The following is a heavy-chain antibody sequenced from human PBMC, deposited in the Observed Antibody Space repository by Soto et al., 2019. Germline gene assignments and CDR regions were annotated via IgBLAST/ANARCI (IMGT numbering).Heavy chain of an antibody. CDR3: ARGGFIREVLNY. V-gene: IGHV4-34*01. D-gene: IGHD3-10*01. CDR1: DGSSNNYY. J-gene: IGHJ4*02. CDR2: INHSRST. Sequence: QVQLQQWGAGLLKPSETLSLTCAVYDGSSNNYYWSWIRQPPGKGLEWIGEINHSRSTNYNASLKTQATTSEDTPKKQFSPELRFVTDADTAVYYCARGGFIREVLNYWGQGTLLTLYS.